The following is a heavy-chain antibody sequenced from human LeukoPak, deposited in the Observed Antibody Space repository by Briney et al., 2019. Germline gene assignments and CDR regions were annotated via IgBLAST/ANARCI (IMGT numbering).Heavy chain of an antibody. D-gene: IGHD3-22*01. J-gene: IGHJ4*02. CDR1: GFSFSSSN. CDR3: ARLRDDTPY. Sequence: GGSLRLSCAASGFSFSSSNLNWVRPAPGKGLEWVSYISSSSNTIYYTDSVKGRFTISRDNAKNSLYLQMSSLRAEDTAIYYCARLRDDTPYWGQGTLVTVSS. V-gene: IGHV3-48*01. CDR2: ISSSSNTI.